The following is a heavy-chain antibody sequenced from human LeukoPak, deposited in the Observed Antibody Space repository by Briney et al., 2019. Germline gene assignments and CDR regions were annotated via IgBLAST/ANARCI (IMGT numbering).Heavy chain of an antibody. D-gene: IGHD3/OR15-3a*01. V-gene: IGHV5-51*01. J-gene: IGHJ4*02. CDR2: IYPGDSEI. Sequence: GESLKISCKASGYSFNTYWIGWVRQMPGKGLEWMGIIYPGDSEIRYSPSFQGQVTISADKSISTAYLQWSSLKASDTAMYYCARHFGHPDYWDQGTLVTVSS. CDR3: ARHFGHPDY. CDR1: GYSFNTYW.